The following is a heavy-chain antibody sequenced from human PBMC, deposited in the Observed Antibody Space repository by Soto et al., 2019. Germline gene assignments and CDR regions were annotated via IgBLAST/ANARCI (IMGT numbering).Heavy chain of an antibody. J-gene: IGHJ4*02. CDR3: ARWGCSGTNCNLNQRSYAL. V-gene: IGHV3-33*03. CDR2: IWYDGSNK. D-gene: IGHD2-15*01. CDR1: GFIFNEYG. Sequence: QVQLVESGGGVVQPGMSLRLSCAASGFIFNEYGMHWVRQAPGKGLEWVAGIWYDGSNKYYADSVKGRFTISRDNSKNTMSLHMNNLRAEDTAVYYCARWGCSGTNCNLNQRSYALWGQGTLVTVSS.